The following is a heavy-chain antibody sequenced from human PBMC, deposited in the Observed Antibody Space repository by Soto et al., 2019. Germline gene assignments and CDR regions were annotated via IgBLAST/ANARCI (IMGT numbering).Heavy chain of an antibody. J-gene: IGHJ6*02. CDR1: GYTFTSYG. V-gene: IGHV1-18*04. CDR2: ISAYNGNT. Sequence: GASVKVSCKASGYTFTSYGISWVRQAPGQGLEWMGWISAYNGNTNYAQKLQGRVTMTTDTSTSTAYMELRSLRSDDTAVYYCARDQAAYSSSWYRYYYGMDVWGQGTTVTVS. CDR3: ARDQAAYSSSWYRYYYGMDV. D-gene: IGHD6-13*01.